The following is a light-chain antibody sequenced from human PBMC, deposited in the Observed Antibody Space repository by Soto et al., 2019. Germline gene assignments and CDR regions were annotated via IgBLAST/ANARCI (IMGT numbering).Light chain of an antibody. Sequence: EIVFTQSPANLSLSPLERSTLSCRASQSVTDNYVACYHQKPDQAPRLVISGTSSRTSGIQDRFSASGSGTDFTLPICRLEPEDFAVYYCQQYCRAPLTFGQGPTAEIK. CDR3: QQYCRAPLT. J-gene: IGKJ1*01. V-gene: IGKV3-20*01. CDR2: GTS. CDR1: QSVTDNY.